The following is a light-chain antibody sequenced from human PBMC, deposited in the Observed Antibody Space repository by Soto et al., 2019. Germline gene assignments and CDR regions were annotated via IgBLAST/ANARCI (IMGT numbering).Light chain of an antibody. CDR3: SSYTSSSTLV. CDR2: EVS. CDR1: SSDVGGYDY. V-gene: IGLV2-14*01. Sequence: QSALTQPASVSGSPGQSITISCTGTSSDVGGYDYVSWYQQHPGKAPKLMIYEVSNRPSGLSNRFSGSKSGNTASLTISGLQAEDEADYHCSSYTSSSTLVFGGGTQLTVL. J-gene: IGLJ2*01.